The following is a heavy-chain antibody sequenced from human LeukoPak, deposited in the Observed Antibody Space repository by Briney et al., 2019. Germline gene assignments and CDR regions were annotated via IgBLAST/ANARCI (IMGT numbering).Heavy chain of an antibody. CDR1: GGSFGGYY. CDR3: ASSPRGLRYFVFSGMDV. CDR2: INHSGST. J-gene: IGHJ6*04. V-gene: IGHV4-34*01. D-gene: IGHD3-9*01. Sequence: KTSETLSLTCAVYGGSFGGYYWSWIRQPPGKGLEWIGEINHSGSTNYNPSLKSRVTISVDTSKNQFSLKLSSVTAADTAVYYCASSPRGLRYFVFSGMDVWGKGTTVTVSS.